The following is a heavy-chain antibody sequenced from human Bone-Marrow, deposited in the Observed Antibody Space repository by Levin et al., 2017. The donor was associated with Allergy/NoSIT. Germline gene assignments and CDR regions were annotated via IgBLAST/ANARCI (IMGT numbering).Heavy chain of an antibody. Sequence: PGGSLRLSCAASGFNFFNYGMHWVRQAPGKGLEWVATISYNGGHDYYADSVRGRCTISRDNSKKRVYLEINSLRPEDTAVFYCAKGTGNYYDTTGHFDYWGQGTLVTVSS. D-gene: IGHD3-22*01. J-gene: IGHJ4*02. CDR3: AKGTGNYYDTTGHFDY. V-gene: IGHV3-30*18. CDR2: ISYNGGHD. CDR1: GFNFFNYG.